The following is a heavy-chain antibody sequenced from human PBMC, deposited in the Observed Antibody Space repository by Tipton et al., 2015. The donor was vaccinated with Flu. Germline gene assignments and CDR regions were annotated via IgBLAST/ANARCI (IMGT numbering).Heavy chain of an antibody. CDR2: IYDTGST. Sequence: TLSLTCTVSGGSIRGYVWTWIRQPPTKRLEWIGYIYDTGSTNYNPSLKSRVTISVDTSKNQLSLNLSSVTAADTAVYYCARWSLNFNRGFDNWGQGTLVPASS. V-gene: IGHV4-59*08. J-gene: IGHJ4*02. CDR1: GGSIRGYV. D-gene: IGHD3-10*01. CDR3: ARWSLNFNRGFDN.